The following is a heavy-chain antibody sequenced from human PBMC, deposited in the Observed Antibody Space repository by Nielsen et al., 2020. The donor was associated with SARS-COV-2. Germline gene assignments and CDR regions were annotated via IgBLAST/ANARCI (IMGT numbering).Heavy chain of an antibody. D-gene: IGHD2-2*01. CDR3: ARGDLVVVPSPILGLGPFFYYFYLDV. V-gene: IGHV3-21*01. CDR2: ISSSSSYI. Sequence: VRQMPGKGLEWVSSISSSSSYIYYADSVKGRFTISRDNAKNSLYLQMNSLRAEDTAVYYCARGDLVVVPSPILGLGPFFYYFYLDVWGKGTTVTVSS. J-gene: IGHJ6*03.